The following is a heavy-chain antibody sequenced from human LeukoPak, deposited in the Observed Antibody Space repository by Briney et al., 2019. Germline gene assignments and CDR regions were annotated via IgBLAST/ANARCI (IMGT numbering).Heavy chain of an antibody. CDR2: IYPGDSDT. J-gene: IGHJ4*02. D-gene: IGHD6-19*01. V-gene: IGHV5-51*01. CDR3: ARSWVAGYGTVLDY. CDR1: GFIFTNYW. Sequence: GESLKISCKGSGFIFTNYWIGWVRQMPGKGLEWMGIIYPGDSDTRYSPSFQGRVTISVDKYISTAYLQWSSLKASDTAMYYCARSWVAGYGTVLDYWGQGTLVSVSS.